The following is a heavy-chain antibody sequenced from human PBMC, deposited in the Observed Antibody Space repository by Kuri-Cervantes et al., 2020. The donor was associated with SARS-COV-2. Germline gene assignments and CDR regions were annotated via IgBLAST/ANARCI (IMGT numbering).Heavy chain of an antibody. CDR1: GFTFSSYA. D-gene: IGHD6-19*01. Sequence: GGSLRLSCAASGFTFSSYAMSWVRQAPGKGLEWVSAISGSGGSTYYADSVKGRFTICGDNSKNTLYLQMNILGAEATAVYYCAKDLTIAVAGSNWYFDLWGRGTLVTVSS. J-gene: IGHJ2*01. V-gene: IGHV3-23*01. CDR3: AKDLTIAVAGSNWYFDL. CDR2: ISGSGGST.